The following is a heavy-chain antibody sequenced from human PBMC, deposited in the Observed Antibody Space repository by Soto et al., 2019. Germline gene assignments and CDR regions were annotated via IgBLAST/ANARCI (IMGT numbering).Heavy chain of an antibody. CDR2: INGDGSTT. CDR3: ARPRYDGSGTPFDH. V-gene: IGHV3-74*01. D-gene: IGHD3-22*01. CDR1: GFTFSSYW. Sequence: EVQLVESGGGLVHPGGSLRLSCASSGFTFSSYWMHWVRQAPGKGLVWVSRINGDGSTTSYADSVKGRFIISRDNAKNMLYLQMNRLRAKDTAVYYCARPRYDGSGTPFDHWGQGTLGTVSS. J-gene: IGHJ4*02.